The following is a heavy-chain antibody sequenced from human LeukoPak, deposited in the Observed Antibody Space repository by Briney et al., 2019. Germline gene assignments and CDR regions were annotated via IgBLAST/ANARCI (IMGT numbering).Heavy chain of an antibody. CDR3: ARSYGSATWNPDL. CDR2: ISSDGSNR. D-gene: IGHD3-10*01. V-gene: IGHV3-30*04. Sequence: PGRSLRLSCAASGFTFFTYAMYWVRQAPGKGLECVAVISSDGSNRDYADSVQGRFTISRDNSKNTLYLQMNSLRAEDTALYYCARSYGSATWNPDLWGQGTLVSVCS. J-gene: IGHJ5*02. CDR1: GFTFFTYA.